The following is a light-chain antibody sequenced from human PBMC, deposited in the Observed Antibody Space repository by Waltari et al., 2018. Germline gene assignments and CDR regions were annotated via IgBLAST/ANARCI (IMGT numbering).Light chain of an antibody. CDR1: QSVRTAN. J-gene: IGKJ1*01. CDR2: ETA. V-gene: IGKV3-20*01. Sequence: IVLTQSPGTLSLSPGESATLSCRASQSVRTANLAWFQQRPGQAPRPLIYETARRVTGIPDRVSGSGSGTDFTITISRLEPGDFAVYYCQQYGITWTFGQGTKVEIK. CDR3: QQYGITWT.